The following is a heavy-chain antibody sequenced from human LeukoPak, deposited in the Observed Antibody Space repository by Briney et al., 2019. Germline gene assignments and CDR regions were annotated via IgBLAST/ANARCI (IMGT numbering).Heavy chain of an antibody. V-gene: IGHV3-49*04. CDR3: TRDDLLWFGELLGY. CDR1: GFTFGDYA. J-gene: IGHJ4*02. CDR2: IRSKAYGGTT. D-gene: IGHD3-10*01. Sequence: GGSLRLSCRASGFTFGDYAMSWVRQAPGKGLEWVGFIRSKAYGGTTEYAASVKGRFTISRDDSKSIAYLQMNSLKIEDTGVYYCTRDDLLWFGELLGYWGQGTLVTVSS.